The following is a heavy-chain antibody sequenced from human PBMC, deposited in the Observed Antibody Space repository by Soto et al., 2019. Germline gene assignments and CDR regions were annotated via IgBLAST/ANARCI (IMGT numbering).Heavy chain of an antibody. V-gene: IGHV1-18*01. CDR2: ISAHNGNT. CDR3: ARGRYGDY. CDR1: GYAFTTYG. D-gene: IGHD1-1*01. Sequence: QVHLVQSGAEVKKPGASVKVSCKGSGYAFTTYGITWVRQAPGHGLEWMGWISAHNGNTNYAQKLQGRVTVTRDTPTSTAYMALGSLRSDDTAVNYCARGRYGDYWGQGALVTVSS. J-gene: IGHJ4*02.